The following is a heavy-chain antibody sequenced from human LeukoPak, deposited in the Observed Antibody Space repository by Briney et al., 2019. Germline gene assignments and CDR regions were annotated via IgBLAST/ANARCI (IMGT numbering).Heavy chain of an antibody. CDR2: ISSSSSYI. CDR3: AKVRLYCSGGSSCYYHPFDY. J-gene: IGHJ4*02. D-gene: IGHD2-15*01. Sequence: GGSLRLSCAASGFTVNSNYMNWVRQAPGKGLEWVSSISSSSSYIYYADSVKGRFTISRDNAKNSLYLQMNSLRAEDTAVYYCAKVRLYCSGGSSCYYHPFDYWGQGTLVTVSS. CDR1: GFTVNSNY. V-gene: IGHV3-21*01.